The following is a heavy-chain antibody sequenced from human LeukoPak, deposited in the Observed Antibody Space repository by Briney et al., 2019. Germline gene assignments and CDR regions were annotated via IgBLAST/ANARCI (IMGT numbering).Heavy chain of an antibody. J-gene: IGHJ3*01. V-gene: IGHV3-23*01. D-gene: IGHD4-17*01. CDR3: AKDPNGDYVGAFDG. Sequence: GGSLRLSCAPSGFTINIYAMTWVRQAPGKGLEWVSSITVDGGGISYADSVKGRFTISRDNSKNTLYLQMNSLRAEDTAVYYCAKDPNGDYVGAFDGWDQGTRVTVSS. CDR2: ITVDGGGI. CDR1: GFTINIYA.